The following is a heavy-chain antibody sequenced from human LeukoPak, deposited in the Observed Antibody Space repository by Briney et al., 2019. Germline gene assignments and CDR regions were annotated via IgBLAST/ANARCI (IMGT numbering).Heavy chain of an antibody. CDR2: ISGDGVST. CDR1: GLPIADFA. Sequence: GGSLRLSCVASGLPIADFAMHWVRQAPGKGLEWVSLISGDGVSTFYADSVKGRFTISRDNSKNSLYLQMNSLRTEDTAFYYCAKVLRRGYTHNYYFDLWGREPWSPSPQ. V-gene: IGHV3-43*02. J-gene: IGHJ4*02. D-gene: IGHD5-18*01. CDR3: AKVLRRGYTHNYYFDL.